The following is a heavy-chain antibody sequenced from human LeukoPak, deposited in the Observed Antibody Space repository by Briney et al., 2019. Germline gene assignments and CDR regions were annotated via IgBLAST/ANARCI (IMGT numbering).Heavy chain of an antibody. Sequence: GGSLRLSCAASGFPFSGSWMDWVRQAPGRGLEWVSGISGSGGSTYYADSVKGRFTISRDNSKNTLYLQMNSLRAEDTAVYYCAKDQGYDYVWGSYRYIGGDYWGQGTLVTVSS. J-gene: IGHJ4*02. CDR3: AKDQGYDYVWGSYRYIGGDY. V-gene: IGHV3-23*01. CDR1: GFPFSGSW. CDR2: ISGSGGST. D-gene: IGHD3-16*02.